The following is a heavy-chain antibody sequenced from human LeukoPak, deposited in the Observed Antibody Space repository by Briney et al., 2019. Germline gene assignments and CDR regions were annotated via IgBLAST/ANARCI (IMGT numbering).Heavy chain of an antibody. CDR3: ARDRRLDGYPGDY. J-gene: IGHJ4*02. Sequence: PGRSLRLSRAASGFTFSSYAMHWVRQAPGKGLEWVAVISYDGSNKYYADSVKGRFTISRDNSKNTLYLQMNSLRAEDTAVYYCARDRRLDGYPGDYWGQGTLVTVSS. CDR1: GFTFSSYA. CDR2: ISYDGSNK. V-gene: IGHV3-30-3*01. D-gene: IGHD5-24*01.